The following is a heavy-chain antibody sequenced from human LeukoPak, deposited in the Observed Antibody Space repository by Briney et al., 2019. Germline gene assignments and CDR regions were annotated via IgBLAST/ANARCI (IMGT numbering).Heavy chain of an antibody. CDR2: IYYSGRN. CDR3: AVGLGSYSNFDY. Sequence: PSQTLSLTCTVSGRSISRGGYYWSWIRQHPGKGLEWIGYIYYSGRNYYNPSLKSRVTTSVDTSKNQFSLKLSSVTAADTAVYYCAVGLGSYSNFDYWGQGTLVTVSS. J-gene: IGHJ4*02. CDR1: GRSISRGGYY. D-gene: IGHD3-10*01. V-gene: IGHV4-31*03.